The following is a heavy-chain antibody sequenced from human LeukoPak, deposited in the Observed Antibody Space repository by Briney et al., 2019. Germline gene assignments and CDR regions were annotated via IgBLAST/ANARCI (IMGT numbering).Heavy chain of an antibody. Sequence: SETLSLTCTVSGYSISSGYYWGWIRQPPGQGLEWIGSIYHSGSTYYNPSLKSRVTISVDTSKNQFSLKLSSVTAADTAVYYCARGVPDDYSNYYYCMDVWGKGTTVTVSS. CDR3: ARGVPDDYSNYYYCMDV. CDR1: GYSISSGYY. J-gene: IGHJ6*03. D-gene: IGHD4-11*01. CDR2: IYHSGST. V-gene: IGHV4-38-2*02.